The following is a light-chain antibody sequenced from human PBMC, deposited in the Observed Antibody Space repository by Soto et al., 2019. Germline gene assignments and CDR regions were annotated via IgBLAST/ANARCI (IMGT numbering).Light chain of an antibody. J-gene: IGKJ5*01. CDR2: DAS. V-gene: IGKV3-20*01. CDR1: QSVSSSY. Sequence: EIVLTQSPGTLSLSPGDRATLSCRASQSVSSSYLAWYQQKPGQAPRLLIYDASRRATGIPDRFSGSGSGTDFTLTISRLEPEDFAVYYCQQYGSSPLITFGQGTRLEIK. CDR3: QQYGSSPLIT.